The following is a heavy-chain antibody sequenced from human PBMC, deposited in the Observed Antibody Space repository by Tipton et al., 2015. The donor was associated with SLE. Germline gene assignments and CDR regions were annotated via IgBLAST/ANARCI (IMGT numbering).Heavy chain of an antibody. CDR1: GGSISSGGYY. CDR2: IYYSGST. D-gene: IGHD6-19*01. Sequence: TLSLTCTVSGGSISSGGYYWSWIRQHPGKGLEWIGYIYYSGSTYSNPSLKSRVTISVDTSKNQFSLKLSSVTAADTAVYYCARSPTYSSGWYYFDYWGQGTLVTVSS. V-gene: IGHV4-31*03. CDR3: ARSPTYSSGWYYFDY. J-gene: IGHJ4*02.